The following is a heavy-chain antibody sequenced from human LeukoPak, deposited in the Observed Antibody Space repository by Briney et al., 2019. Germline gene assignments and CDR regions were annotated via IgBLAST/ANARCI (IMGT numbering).Heavy chain of an antibody. CDR1: GFTFSNYW. V-gene: IGHV3-7*01. Sequence: GGSLRLSCAASGFTFSNYWMSWVRQAPGKGLEWVANIKQDGSEKYYVDSVKGRFTISRDNDKNSLYLQMNSLRAEDAAVYYCASGRQLGYWGQGTLVTVSS. D-gene: IGHD6-13*01. CDR3: ASGRQLGY. J-gene: IGHJ4*02. CDR2: IKQDGSEK.